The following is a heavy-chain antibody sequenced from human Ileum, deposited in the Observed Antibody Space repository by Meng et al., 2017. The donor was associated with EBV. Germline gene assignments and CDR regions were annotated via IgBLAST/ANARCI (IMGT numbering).Heavy chain of an antibody. CDR2: ISTFNGNT. Sequence: QVQLVQSGVEVKKPGALVKVSCKASGYTFINKVFSWVRQAPGQGLEWMGWISTFNGNTNYAQKFQGRLTVTTDTSTNTAYMELRNLRSDDTAVYYCASNGDEVDYWGQGTLVTVSS. J-gene: IGHJ4*02. CDR3: ASNGDEVDY. CDR1: GYTFINKV. V-gene: IGHV1-18*01. D-gene: IGHD4-17*01.